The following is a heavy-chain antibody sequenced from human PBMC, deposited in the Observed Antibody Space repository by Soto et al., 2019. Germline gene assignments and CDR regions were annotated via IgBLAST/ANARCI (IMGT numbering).Heavy chain of an antibody. CDR3: ARHALQNEFDL. J-gene: IGHJ4*02. CDR1: GVSISSSSHY. CDR2: GYQSGNT. V-gene: IGHV4-39*01. Sequence: PSETLSLTCSVSGVSISSSSHYWAWVRQAPGQGLVWLGSGYQSGNTFYNAALRNRVAVXXXXPXKXTXLXVXSVAXADTGVYFCARHALQNEFDLRGQGTPVT.